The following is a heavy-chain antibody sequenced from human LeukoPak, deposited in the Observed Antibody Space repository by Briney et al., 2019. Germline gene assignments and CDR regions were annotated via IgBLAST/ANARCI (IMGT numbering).Heavy chain of an antibody. V-gene: IGHV3-30-3*01. CDR1: GFTFSSYA. J-gene: IGHJ4*02. CDR2: ISYDGSNK. CDR3: YPHYYDSSGYYYGLGY. Sequence: PGRSLRLSCAASGFTFSSYAMPWVRQAPGKGLEWVAVISYDGSNKYYADSVKGRFTISRDNSKNTLYLQMNSLRAEDTAVYYCYPHYYDSSGYYYGLGYWGQGTLVTVSS. D-gene: IGHD3-22*01.